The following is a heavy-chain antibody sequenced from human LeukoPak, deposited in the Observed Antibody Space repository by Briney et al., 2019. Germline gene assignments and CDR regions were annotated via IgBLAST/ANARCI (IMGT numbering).Heavy chain of an antibody. CDR2: INHSGST. CDR3: ARDPSGSYPYGMDV. D-gene: IGHD1-26*01. J-gene: IGHJ6*02. CDR1: GGSFSGYY. Sequence: SETLSLTCAVYGGSFSGYYWSWIRQPPGKGLEWIGEINHSGSTNYNPSLKSRVTISVDTSKNQFSLKLSSVTAADPAVYYCARDPSGSYPYGMDVWGQGTTVTVSS. V-gene: IGHV4-34*01.